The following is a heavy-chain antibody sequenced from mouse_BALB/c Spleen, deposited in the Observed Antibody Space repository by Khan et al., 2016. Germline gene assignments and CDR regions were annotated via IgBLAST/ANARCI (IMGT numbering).Heavy chain of an antibody. CDR2: ISYSGST. CDR3: ATYDGYYFAY. Sequence: SGYWNWIRKFPGNKLEYMGYISYSGSTYYNPSLKSRLSITRDTSKNQYYLQLNSVTTEDTATYYCATYDGYYFAYWGQGTPLTVSS. V-gene: IGHV3-8*02. CDR1: SGY. D-gene: IGHD2-3*01. J-gene: IGHJ2*01.